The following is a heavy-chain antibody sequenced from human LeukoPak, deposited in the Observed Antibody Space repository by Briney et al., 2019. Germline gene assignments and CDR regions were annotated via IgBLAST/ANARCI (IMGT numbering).Heavy chain of an antibody. CDR1: GYTFTSYG. V-gene: IGHV1-18*01. CDR2: ISAYNGNT. D-gene: IGHD2-2*01. Sequence: ASVKVSCKASGYTFTSYGISWVRQAPGQGLEWMGWISAYNGNTNYAQKLQGRVTMTTDTSTSTAYMELRSLRSDDTAVYCCASGALRGYCSSTSCRYLDYWGQGTLVTVSS. CDR3: ASGALRGYCSSTSCRYLDY. J-gene: IGHJ4*02.